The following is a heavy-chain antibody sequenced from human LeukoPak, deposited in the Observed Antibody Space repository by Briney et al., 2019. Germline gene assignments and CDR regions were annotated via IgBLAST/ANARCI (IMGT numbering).Heavy chain of an antibody. Sequence: SETLSPTCTVSGGSISPYYWSWIRQPPGKGLEWLGYIYYSGNTDYNPSLKSRVAISVDTSKNQFSLKLSSVTAADTAVYYCARSTGSTMFIDYWGQGTLVTVSS. D-gene: IGHD3-10*02. V-gene: IGHV4-59*01. J-gene: IGHJ4*02. CDR2: IYYSGNT. CDR1: GGSISPYY. CDR3: ARSTGSTMFIDY.